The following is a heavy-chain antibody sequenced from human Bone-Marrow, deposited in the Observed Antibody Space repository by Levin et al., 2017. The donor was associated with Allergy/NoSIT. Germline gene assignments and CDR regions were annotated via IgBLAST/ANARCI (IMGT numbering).Heavy chain of an antibody. CDR2: LYYDGSFQ. D-gene: IGHD2-21*01. V-gene: IGHV3-33*06. CDR1: GFNFRSYG. Sequence: AGGSLRLSCTASGFNFRSYGMYWVRQAPGKGLEWVAGLYYDGSFQYYADSVKGRFTISRDNPKNTLYLQMNNLRAEDTAVYYCAKSLGGGNSPAGFDYWGQGALVTVSS. J-gene: IGHJ4*02. CDR3: AKSLGGGNSPAGFDY.